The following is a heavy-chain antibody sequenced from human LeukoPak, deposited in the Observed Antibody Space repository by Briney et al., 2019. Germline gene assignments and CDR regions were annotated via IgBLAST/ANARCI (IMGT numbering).Heavy chain of an antibody. CDR3: ASQIRYYYDSGGYPSFFDY. CDR2: IYYSGST. J-gene: IGHJ4*02. V-gene: IGHV4-31*03. CDR1: SGSISNGGYY. Sequence: SETLSLTCTVSSGSISNGGYYWSWIRQHPGKGLEWNGYIYYSGSTYYTPSLTSRVTISVHTSKNQFSLKLYSVTAADTAVYYCASQIRYYYDSGGYPSFFDYWGQGTLVTVSS. D-gene: IGHD3-22*01.